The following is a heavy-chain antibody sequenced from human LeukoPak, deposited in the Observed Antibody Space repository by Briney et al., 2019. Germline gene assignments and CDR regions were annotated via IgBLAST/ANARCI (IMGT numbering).Heavy chain of an antibody. CDR2: IFHSGST. J-gene: IGHJ5*02. Sequence: SETLSLTCAVSGGSISSSWWSWVRQPPGKGLEWIGEIFHSGSTNYNPSLKSRVTISVDKSKNHFSLELTSVTAADTAVYYCASPSPGFDPWGQGTLVTVSS. D-gene: IGHD1-1*01. CDR1: GGSISSSW. V-gene: IGHV4-4*02. CDR3: ASPSPGFDP.